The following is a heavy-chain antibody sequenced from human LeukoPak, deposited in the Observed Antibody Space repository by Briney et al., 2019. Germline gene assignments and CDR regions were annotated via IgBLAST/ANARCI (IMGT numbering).Heavy chain of an antibody. CDR3: ARSPPGSGWLDS. CDR2: ISSNSYHI. D-gene: IGHD6-19*01. J-gene: IGHJ4*02. V-gene: IGHV3-21*01. CDR1: GFTFSSYS. Sequence: GGSLRLSCVASGFTFSSYSMNWVRQAPGKGLEWVSSISSNSYHIYYADSLKGRFTISRDNAENSLYLLMNSLRAEDTAVYYCARSPPGSGWLDSWGQGTLVTVSS.